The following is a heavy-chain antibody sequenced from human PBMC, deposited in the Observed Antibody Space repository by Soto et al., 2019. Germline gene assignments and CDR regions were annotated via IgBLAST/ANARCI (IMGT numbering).Heavy chain of an antibody. CDR2: IYYSGST. CDR3: AREGDSIRLLEDLQRSHAFDI. V-gene: IGHV4-59*01. J-gene: IGHJ3*02. D-gene: IGHD3-3*01. Sequence: PSETLSLTCTVSGGSISSYYWSWIRQPPGKGLEWIGYIYYSGSTNYNPSLKSRVTISVDTSKNQFSLKLSSVTAADTAVYYCAREGDSIRLLEDLQRSHAFDIWGQGTMVTVSS. CDR1: GGSISSYY.